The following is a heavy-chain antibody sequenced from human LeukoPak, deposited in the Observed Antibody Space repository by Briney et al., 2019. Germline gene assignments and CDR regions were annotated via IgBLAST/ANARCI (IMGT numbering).Heavy chain of an antibody. Sequence: SETLSLTCAVSGGSISSSDWWSWVRQPPGKGLEWIGEIYHSGSTNYNPSLKSRVTISVDTSKNQFSLKLSSVTAADTAVYYCATQGVATIIDAFDIWGQGTMVTVSS. D-gene: IGHD5-24*01. CDR3: ATQGVATIIDAFDI. V-gene: IGHV4-4*02. CDR1: GGSISSSDW. CDR2: IYHSGST. J-gene: IGHJ3*02.